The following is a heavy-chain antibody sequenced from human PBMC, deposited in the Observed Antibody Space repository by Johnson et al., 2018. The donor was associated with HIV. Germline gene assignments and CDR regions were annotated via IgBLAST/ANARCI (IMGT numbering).Heavy chain of an antibody. D-gene: IGHD4-17*01. CDR1: GFTFSNAW. CDR3: ARASTTVTTGDDAFDI. J-gene: IGHJ3*02. Sequence: QVQLVESGGGVVQPGRSLRLSCAASGFTFSNAWMSWVRQAPGKGLEWVSYISSSGSSIYYADSVKGRFTISRDNAKSSLYLQMNGLRAEDTAVYYCARASTTVTTGDDAFDIWGQGTMVTVSS. CDR2: ISSSGSSI. V-gene: IGHV3-11*04.